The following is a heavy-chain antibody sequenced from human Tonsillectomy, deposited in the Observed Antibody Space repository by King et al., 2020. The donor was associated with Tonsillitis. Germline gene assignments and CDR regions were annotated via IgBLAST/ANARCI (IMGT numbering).Heavy chain of an antibody. CDR1: GFTFSSYA. D-gene: IGHD3-22*01. CDR2: ISGSGGST. V-gene: IGHV3-23*04. Sequence: VQLVESGGGLVQPGGSLRLSCAASGFTFSSYAMSWVRQAPGXGLEWVSAISGSGGSTYYADSVKGRFTXSRDNSKNTXYLEMNSLRAEDTAVYYCAKSLGTXTYYYDSSGYYSPPTDAFDIWGQXXXVTVSS. CDR3: AKSLGTXTYYYDSSGYYSPPTDAFDI. J-gene: IGHJ3*02.